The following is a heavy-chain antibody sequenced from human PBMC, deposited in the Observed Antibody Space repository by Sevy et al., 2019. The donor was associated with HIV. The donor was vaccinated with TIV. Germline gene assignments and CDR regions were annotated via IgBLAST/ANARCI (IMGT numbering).Heavy chain of an antibody. J-gene: IGHJ3*02. CDR2: ISGSGGRT. Sequence: GGSLRLSCAASGFTFSTYAMSWVRQAPGKGLEWVSVISGSGGRTYYADSVKGRFTISRDNSKNTLYLQMNSLRAEDTDVYSCEKDYYDSSGYYPMDAFDIWGQGTMVTVSS. CDR3: EKDYYDSSGYYPMDAFDI. CDR1: GFTFSTYA. D-gene: IGHD3-22*01. V-gene: IGHV3-23*01.